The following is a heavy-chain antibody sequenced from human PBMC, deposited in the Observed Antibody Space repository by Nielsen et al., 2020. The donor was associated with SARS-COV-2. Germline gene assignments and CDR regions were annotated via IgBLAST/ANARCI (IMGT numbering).Heavy chain of an antibody. V-gene: IGHV3-7*05. CDR1: GFTFSNYW. CDR3: AKLYYDILTGSGSTVDY. D-gene: IGHD3-9*01. J-gene: IGHJ4*02. Sequence: GGSLRLSCVASGFTFSNYWMSWVRQAPGKGLEWVANIKHDGSEKYYVDSVKGRFTISRDNAKNSLDLQMNSLRAEDTAVYYCAKLYYDILTGSGSTVDYWGQGTLVTVSS. CDR2: IKHDGSEK.